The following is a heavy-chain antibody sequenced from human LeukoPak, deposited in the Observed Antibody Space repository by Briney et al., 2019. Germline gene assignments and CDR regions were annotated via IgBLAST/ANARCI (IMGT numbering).Heavy chain of an antibody. V-gene: IGHV3-11*01. Sequence: GGSLRLSCTASGFTFSDYYMSWIRQAPGKGLEWVSYITSSGSTIDYADSVKGRFTISRDNAKNSLYLQMNSLRAEDTALYYCARDVVKNPYYDFWSGYQINWFDPWGQGTLVTVSS. J-gene: IGHJ5*02. CDR2: ITSSGSTI. D-gene: IGHD3-3*01. CDR3: ARDVVKNPYYDFWSGYQINWFDP. CDR1: GFTFSDYY.